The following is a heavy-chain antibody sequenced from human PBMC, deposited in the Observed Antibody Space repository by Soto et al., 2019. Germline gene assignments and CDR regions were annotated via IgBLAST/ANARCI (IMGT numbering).Heavy chain of an antibody. J-gene: IGHJ6*02. CDR1: GFTFSTYA. D-gene: IGHD4-17*01. CDR3: AKTRSQYYYYYGMDV. CDR2: ISGSGGSA. Sequence: GGSLRLSCAASGFTFSTYAMAWVRQAPGKGLEWVSAISGSGGSAYYEDSGKGLFTISSDKSKNTLFLQMNSLRAEDTAVYYCAKTRSQYYYYYGMDVWGQGTTVTVSS. V-gene: IGHV3-23*01.